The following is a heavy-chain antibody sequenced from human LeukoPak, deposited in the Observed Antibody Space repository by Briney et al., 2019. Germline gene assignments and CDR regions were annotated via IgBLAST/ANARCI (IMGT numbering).Heavy chain of an antibody. D-gene: IGHD6-6*01. CDR1: GDSISSGDYY. CDR3: AGVGSSSDAFDI. CDR2: ISSSGST. J-gene: IGHJ3*02. V-gene: IGHV4-61*02. Sequence: SQTLSLTCTVSGDSISSGDYYWSWIRQPAGKGLEWIGRISSSGSTNYNPSLKSRVTISVDTSKNQFSLKLSSVTAADTAVYYCAGVGSSSDAFDIWGQGTMVTVSS.